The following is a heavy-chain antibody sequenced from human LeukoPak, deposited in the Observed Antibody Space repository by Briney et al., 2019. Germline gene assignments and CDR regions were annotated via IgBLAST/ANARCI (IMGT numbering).Heavy chain of an antibody. CDR3: AKDDVGYRSRWFVSLYFDY. CDR2: ISGSGGST. Sequence: GGSLRLSCAASGFTFSSYAMSWVRQAPGKGLEWVSAISGSGGSTYYADSVKGRFTISRDNSKNTLYLQMNSLRAEDTAVYYCAKDDVGYRSRWFVSLYFDYWGQGTLVTVSP. CDR1: GFTFSSYA. J-gene: IGHJ4*02. V-gene: IGHV3-23*01. D-gene: IGHD6-13*01.